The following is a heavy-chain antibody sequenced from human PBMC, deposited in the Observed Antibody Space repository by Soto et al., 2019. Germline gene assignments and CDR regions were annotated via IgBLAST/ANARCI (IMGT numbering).Heavy chain of an antibody. Sequence: QVQLVQSGTEVKKPGASVKVSCKASGYEFTNYGISWVQQAPGQGLEWMGWISAYNGNTKYEQTLQGRITMSTDTSTGTAYMELRRLRSDDTALYYCARSLALAVAASNNYLDPWGQGTLVIVSS. CDR1: GYEFTNYG. V-gene: IGHV1-18*04. J-gene: IGHJ5*02. CDR3: ARSLALAVAASNNYLDP. CDR2: ISAYNGNT. D-gene: IGHD2-15*01.